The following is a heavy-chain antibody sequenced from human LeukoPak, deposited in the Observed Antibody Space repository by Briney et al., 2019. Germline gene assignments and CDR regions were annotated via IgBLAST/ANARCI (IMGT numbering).Heavy chain of an antibody. Sequence: GGSLRLSCAASGFTFSSYWMSWVRQAPGKGLEWVANIKQDGSEKYYVDSVKGRFTISRDNAKNSLYLQMNSLRAEDTAVYYCARGTFHWFYDFWSGPYYFDYWGQGTLVTVSS. V-gene: IGHV3-7*01. D-gene: IGHD3-3*01. CDR1: GFTFSSYW. J-gene: IGHJ4*02. CDR2: IKQDGSEK. CDR3: ARGTFHWFYDFWSGPYYFDY.